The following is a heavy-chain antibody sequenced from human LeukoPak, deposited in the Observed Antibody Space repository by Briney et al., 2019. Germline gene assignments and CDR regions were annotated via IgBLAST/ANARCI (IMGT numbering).Heavy chain of an antibody. CDR2: IKPNSGGT. V-gene: IGHV1-2*02. CDR1: GYTFTGYY. D-gene: IGHD3-10*01. Sequence: ASVKVSCKACGYTFTGYYLHWVRQAPGQGLEWMGWIKPNSGGTNYAQKFQGRVTMTRDTSISTAYMELSRLRSDDTALYYCARGGGYYYYGMDVWGQGTTVTVSS. CDR3: ARGGGYYYYGMDV. J-gene: IGHJ6*02.